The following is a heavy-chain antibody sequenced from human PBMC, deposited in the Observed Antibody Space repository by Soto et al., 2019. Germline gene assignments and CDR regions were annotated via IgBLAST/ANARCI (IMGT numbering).Heavy chain of an antibody. Sequence: SVKVSCKASGGTFSSYAISWVRQAPGQGLEWMGGIIPIFGTANYAQKFQGRVTITADESTSTAYMELSSLRSEDTAVYYCARAPGSYQITYYFDYWGQGTLVTVSS. J-gene: IGHJ4*02. V-gene: IGHV1-69*13. CDR2: IIPIFGTA. CDR1: GGTFSSYA. D-gene: IGHD1-26*01. CDR3: ARAPGSYQITYYFDY.